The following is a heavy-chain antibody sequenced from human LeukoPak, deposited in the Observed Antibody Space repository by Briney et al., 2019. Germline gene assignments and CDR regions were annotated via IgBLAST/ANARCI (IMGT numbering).Heavy chain of an antibody. CDR2: IRYDGSNK. D-gene: IGHD1-26*01. CDR1: GFAFSSYG. V-gene: IGHV3-30*02. CDR3: AKGPVGTFDY. J-gene: IGHJ4*02. Sequence: GGSLRLSCAASGFAFSSYGMHWVRQAPGKGLEWVAFIRYDGSNKYYANSVKGRFTISRDNSKNTLYLQMNSLRAEDTAVYYCAKGPVGTFDYWGQGTLVTVSS.